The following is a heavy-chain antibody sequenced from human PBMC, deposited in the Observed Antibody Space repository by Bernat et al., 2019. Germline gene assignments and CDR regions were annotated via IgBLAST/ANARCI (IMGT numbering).Heavy chain of an antibody. J-gene: IGHJ4*02. CDR2: IYPGDSDT. CDR1: GYSFTNYW. V-gene: IGHV5-51*01. D-gene: IGHD6-13*01. CDR3: ARGVSSSWSRIDY. Sequence: EVQLVQSGAAVKKPGESLKISCKASGYSFTNYWLGWVRQMPGKGLEWMGIIYPGDSDTRYSPSFQGQVTISADKSISTAYMQWSSLKASDTAMYYCARGVSSSWSRIDYWGQGTLVTVSS.